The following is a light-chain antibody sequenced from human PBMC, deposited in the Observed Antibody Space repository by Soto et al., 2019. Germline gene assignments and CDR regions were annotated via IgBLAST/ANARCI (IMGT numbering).Light chain of an antibody. J-gene: IGKJ2*01. Sequence: DIQMTQSPSTLSASVGDRVTITCRASQSISTWLAWYQQKPGKAPKLLIYDASSLQSGGPSRFSGSGSGTEFTLTISSLQPDDFATYYCQQYESHSSSTFGQGTKLESK. CDR3: QQYESHSSST. CDR1: QSISTW. CDR2: DAS. V-gene: IGKV1-5*01.